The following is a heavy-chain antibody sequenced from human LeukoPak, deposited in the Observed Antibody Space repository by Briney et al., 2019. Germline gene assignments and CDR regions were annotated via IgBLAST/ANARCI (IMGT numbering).Heavy chain of an antibody. Sequence: AETLSLTCTVSGGSISSYYWSWLRQPPGKGLEWIGYIYYSGSTNYNPSLKSRVTISVDTSKNQLSLKLSSVTAADTAVYHCARGEQLGNDYWGQGTLVTVSS. D-gene: IGHD6-6*01. CDR2: IYYSGST. CDR1: GGSISSYY. CDR3: ARGEQLGNDY. J-gene: IGHJ4*02. V-gene: IGHV4-59*01.